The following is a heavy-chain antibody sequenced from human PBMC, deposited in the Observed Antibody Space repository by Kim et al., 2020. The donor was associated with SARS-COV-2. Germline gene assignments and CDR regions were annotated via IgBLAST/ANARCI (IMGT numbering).Heavy chain of an antibody. CDR3: ARDACSSTSCYPIDAFDF. D-gene: IGHD2-2*01. V-gene: IGHV3-66*01. J-gene: IGHJ3*01. Sequence: GKGRFTIPRDNSKNTLYLQMNSLRAEDTAVYYCARDACSSTSCYPIDAFDFWGQGTMVTVSS.